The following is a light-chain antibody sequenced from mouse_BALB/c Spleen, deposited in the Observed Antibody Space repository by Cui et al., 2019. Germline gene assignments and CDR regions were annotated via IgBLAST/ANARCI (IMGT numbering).Light chain of an antibody. CDR2: WAS. V-gene: IGKV8-21*01. Sequence: DLVMSQSPSPLAVSAGAQVTVSCKSSQSLLNSRTRKNYLAWYQQKPGQSPKLLIYWASTRESGVPDRFTGSGSGTDFTLTISSVQAEDLAVYYCKQSYNLLTFGAGTKLELK. CDR1: QSLLNSRTRKNY. CDR3: KQSYNLLT. J-gene: IGKJ5*01.